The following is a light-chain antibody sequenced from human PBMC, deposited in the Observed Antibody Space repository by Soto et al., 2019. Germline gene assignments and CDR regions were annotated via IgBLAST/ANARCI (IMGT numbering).Light chain of an antibody. CDR1: QSVSSNY. Sequence: EIVLTQSPGTLSLSPGERATLSCRASQSVSSNYLAWYQQKPGKAPRLLIYGASSRATGIPDRFSGSGSGTDFTLTISRLEPEDFAVYHWRQYGSSPLTFGGGTKVEIK. CDR3: RQYGSSPLT. CDR2: GAS. V-gene: IGKV3-20*01. J-gene: IGKJ4*01.